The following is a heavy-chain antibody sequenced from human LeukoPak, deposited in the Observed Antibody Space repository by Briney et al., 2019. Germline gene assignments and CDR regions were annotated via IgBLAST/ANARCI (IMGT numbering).Heavy chain of an antibody. D-gene: IGHD6-13*01. CDR3: AKVRSSWYYFDY. CDR1: GFTFSSYA. Sequence: GGSLRLSCAASGFTFSSYAMSWVRQAPGKGLELVSAISGSGGSTYYADSVKGRFTISRDNSKNTLYLQMNSLRAEDTAVYYCAKVRSSWYYFDYWGQGTLVTVSS. CDR2: ISGSGGST. V-gene: IGHV3-23*01. J-gene: IGHJ4*02.